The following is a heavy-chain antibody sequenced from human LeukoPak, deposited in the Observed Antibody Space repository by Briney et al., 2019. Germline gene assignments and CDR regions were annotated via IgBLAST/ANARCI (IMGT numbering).Heavy chain of an antibody. V-gene: IGHV4-59*08. Sequence: SETLSLTCTVSGGSLNSYYWSWIRQSAGKGLEWIALIYSSGSTKYNSSLKSRVTISIDTSKNQFSLKLSSVTAADTAVYYCARHHTAGGYSYDYWGQGTLVTVSS. CDR1: GGSLNSYY. D-gene: IGHD5-18*01. CDR2: IYSSGST. CDR3: ARHHTAGGYSYDY. J-gene: IGHJ4*02.